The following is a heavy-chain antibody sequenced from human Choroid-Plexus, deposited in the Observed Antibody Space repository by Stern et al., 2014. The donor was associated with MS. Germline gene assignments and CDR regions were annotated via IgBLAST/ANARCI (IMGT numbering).Heavy chain of an antibody. V-gene: IGHV1-2*02. D-gene: IGHD3-3*01. CDR2: INPYTGGT. J-gene: IGHJ6*02. CDR1: GYIFTGYY. CDR3: ARDQRGITIFGVVTDYYYLGMDV. Sequence: VQLVESGAEVKKPGASVKVSCKTSGYIFTGYYIHWVRQAPGQGLEWMAWINPYTGGTKYAQKFQGRVTMNRDTAISTAYVELSSLTSDDTAVYYCARDQRGITIFGVVTDYYYLGMDVWGQGTTVTVSS.